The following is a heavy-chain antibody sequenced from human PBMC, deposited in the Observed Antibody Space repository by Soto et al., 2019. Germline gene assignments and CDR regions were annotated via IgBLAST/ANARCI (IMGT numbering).Heavy chain of an antibody. V-gene: IGHV3-11*01. D-gene: IGHD5-12*01. CDR3: ARDPRYSGYIKGAFDI. J-gene: IGHJ3*02. CDR1: GFTFSDYY. Sequence: QVQLVESGGGLVKPGGSLRLSCAASGFTFSDYYMSWIRQAPGKGLEWVSYISSSGSTIYYADSVRDRFTISRDNAKTSLYLQMNSLRAEDTAVYYCARDPRYSGYIKGAFDIWGQGTMVTVSS. CDR2: ISSSGSTI.